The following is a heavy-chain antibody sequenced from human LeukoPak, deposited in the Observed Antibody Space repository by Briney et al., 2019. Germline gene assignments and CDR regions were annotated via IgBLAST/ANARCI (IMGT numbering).Heavy chain of an antibody. CDR2: ISGSGGST. J-gene: IGHJ4*02. CDR3: AKVYYDSSGYPFDY. D-gene: IGHD3-22*01. CDR1: GFTVSSNY. V-gene: IGHV3-23*01. Sequence: GGSLRLSCAASGFTVSSNYMSWVRQAPGKGLEWVSAISGSGGSTYYADSVKGRFTISRDNSKNTLYLQMNSLRAEDTAVYYCAKVYYDSSGYPFDYWGQGTLVTVSS.